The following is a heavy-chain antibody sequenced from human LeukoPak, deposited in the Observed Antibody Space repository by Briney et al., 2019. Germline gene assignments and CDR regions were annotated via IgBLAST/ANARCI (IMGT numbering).Heavy chain of an antibody. CDR3: ARGGYCSGGSCYYDAFDI. V-gene: IGHV4-34*01. CDR1: GESFSGYY. J-gene: IGHJ3*02. Sequence: SETLSLTCAVYGESFSGYYWSWIRRPPGKGLEWIGEINHSGSTNYNPSLKSRVTISVDTSKNQFSLKLSSVTAADTAVYYCARGGYCSGGSCYYDAFDIWGQGTMVTVSS. CDR2: INHSGST. D-gene: IGHD2-15*01.